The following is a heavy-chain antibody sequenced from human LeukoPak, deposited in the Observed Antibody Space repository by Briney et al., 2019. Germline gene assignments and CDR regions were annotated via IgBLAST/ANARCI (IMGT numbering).Heavy chain of an antibody. J-gene: IGHJ5*02. V-gene: IGHV3-53*01. CDR1: GFTASSNY. CDR3: ARSIAVAETYWFDP. Sequence: GGSLRLSCAASGFTASSNYMSWVRQAPGKGLEWVSVIYIGGSTYYADSVKGRCTISRDNSKNTLYLQMNSLRVEDTAAYYCARSIAVAETYWFDPWGQGTLVTVSS. CDR2: IYIGGST. D-gene: IGHD6-19*01.